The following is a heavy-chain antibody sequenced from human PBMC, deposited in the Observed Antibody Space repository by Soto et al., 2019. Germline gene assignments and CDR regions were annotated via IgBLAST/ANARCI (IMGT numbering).Heavy chain of an antibody. J-gene: IGHJ4*02. CDR3: ARRGFCSGGSCSKTVDY. D-gene: IGHD2-15*01. CDR2: IYPGDSDT. V-gene: IGHV5-51*01. Sequence: GESLKISCKGSGYSFTSYWIGWVRQMPGKGLEWMGIIYPGDSDTRYSPSFQGQVTISADKSISAAYLQWSSLKASDTAMYYCARRGFCSGGSCSKTVDYWGQGTLVTVSS. CDR1: GYSFTSYW.